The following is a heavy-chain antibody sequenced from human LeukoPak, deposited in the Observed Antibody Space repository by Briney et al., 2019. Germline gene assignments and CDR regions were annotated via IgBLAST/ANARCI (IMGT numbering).Heavy chain of an antibody. CDR1: GGTFSSYA. CDR2: IIPILGIA. CDR3: AGQVADYGGTGTLYYFDY. D-gene: IGHD4-23*01. Sequence: SSVKVSCKASGGTFSSYAISWVRQAPGQGLEWMGRIIPILGIANYAQKFQGRVTITADKSTSTAYMELSSLRSEDTAVYYCAGQVADYGGTGTLYYFDYWGQGTLVTVSS. J-gene: IGHJ4*02. V-gene: IGHV1-69*04.